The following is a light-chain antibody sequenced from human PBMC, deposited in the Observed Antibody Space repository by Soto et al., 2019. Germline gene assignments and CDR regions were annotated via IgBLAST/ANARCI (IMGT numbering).Light chain of an antibody. V-gene: IGKV3-15*01. Sequence: EIVMTQSPATLSVSPGERATLSCRASQSVSSNLAWYQQKPGQAPRLLIYGASTRATGIPARFSGSGSGTEFTLTICSLQSEDFAVYYCQQYNYWPKYTFGQGTKLEIK. J-gene: IGKJ2*01. CDR1: QSVSSN. CDR2: GAS. CDR3: QQYNYWPKYT.